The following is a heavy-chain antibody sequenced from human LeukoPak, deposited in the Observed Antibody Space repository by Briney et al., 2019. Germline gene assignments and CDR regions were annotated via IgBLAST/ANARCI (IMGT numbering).Heavy chain of an antibody. CDR1: GGSISSSSYY. CDR3: ARHGKYSGYARDAFDI. D-gene: IGHD5-12*01. V-gene: IGHV4-39*01. CDR2: IYYSGST. J-gene: IGHJ3*02. Sequence: KPSETLSLTCTVSGGSISSSSYYWDWIRQPPGKRLEWIGSIYYSGSTYYNPSLKSRVTISVDTSTNQFSLKLSSVIAADTAVYYCARHGKYSGYARDAFDIWGQGTVVTVST.